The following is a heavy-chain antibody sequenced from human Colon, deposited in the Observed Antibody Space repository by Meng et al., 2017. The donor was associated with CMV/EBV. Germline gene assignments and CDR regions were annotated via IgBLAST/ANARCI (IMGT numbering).Heavy chain of an antibody. D-gene: IGHD4-11*01. Sequence: SETLSLTCIVSGGSISSYYWSWIRQPPGKGLEWIGWAHNSGSTNYNPSLKSRVAVSVDTSKNHFSPTLASVTAADTGIYYCARGGASSKYFDSWGQGTLVTVSS. CDR2: AHNSGST. CDR1: GGSISSYY. V-gene: IGHV4-59*01. J-gene: IGHJ4*02. CDR3: ARGGASSKYFDS.